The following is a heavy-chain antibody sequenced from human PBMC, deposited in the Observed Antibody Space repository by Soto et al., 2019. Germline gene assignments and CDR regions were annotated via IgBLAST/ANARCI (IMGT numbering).Heavy chain of an antibody. CDR3: ANLPPPPAWFDP. CDR2: IKPNSGAT. Sequence: ASLKVSCKASGYTFTGYFIHWLRHAPGQGLEWMGLIKPNSGATNYARKFQDRVTMTRATSFNPDYMELSSLRSDDTAIYYCANLPPPPAWFDPWGQGTLVTVSS. CDR1: GYTFTGYF. D-gene: IGHD2-2*01. J-gene: IGHJ5*02. V-gene: IGHV1-2*06.